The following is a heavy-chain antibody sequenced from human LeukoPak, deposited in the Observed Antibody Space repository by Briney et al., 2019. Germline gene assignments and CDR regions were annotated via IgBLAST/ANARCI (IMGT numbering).Heavy chain of an antibody. D-gene: IGHD1-26*01. CDR2: ISESGDVT. J-gene: IGHJ3*02. CDR3: GKNRYSGSLSPFDI. V-gene: IGHV3-23*01. CDR1: GFTFSSYP. Sequence: GGSLRLSCVVSGFTFSSYPMSWVRQAPGKGLEWVSVISESGDVTHYADSVKGRFTISRDNSKNTLYLQMNSLRAEDTAVYYCGKNRYSGSLSPFDIWGQGTMVTVSS.